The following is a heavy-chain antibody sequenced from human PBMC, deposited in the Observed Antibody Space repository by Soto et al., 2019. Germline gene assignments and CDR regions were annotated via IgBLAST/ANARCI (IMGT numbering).Heavy chain of an antibody. D-gene: IGHD1-26*01. CDR3: ASGFGGGATWDEDY. CDR2: IYYSGST. V-gene: IGHV4-39*01. Sequence: QLQLQESGPGLVKPSETLSLTCTVSGGSISSSSYYWGWIRQPPGKGLEWIGSIYYSGSTYYNPSLKSRVTISVDTSKNQFSLKLSSVTAADTAVYYCASGFGGGATWDEDYWGQGTLVTVSS. J-gene: IGHJ4*02. CDR1: GGSISSSSYY.